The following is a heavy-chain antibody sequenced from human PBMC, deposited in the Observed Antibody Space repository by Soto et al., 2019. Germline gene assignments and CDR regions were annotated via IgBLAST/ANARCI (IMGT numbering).Heavy chain of an antibody. Sequence: QLQLQESGSGLVKPSQTLSLTCAVSGGSISSGGYSWSWIRQPPGKGLEGIGYIYHSGSTYYNPSLKSRVTISVDRSKNQFALKLSSVTAEDTAVYYCARVGSGSAFDYWGQGTLVTVSS. D-gene: IGHD5-12*01. V-gene: IGHV4-30-2*01. CDR2: IYHSGST. CDR1: GGSISSGGYS. J-gene: IGHJ4*02. CDR3: ARVGSGSAFDY.